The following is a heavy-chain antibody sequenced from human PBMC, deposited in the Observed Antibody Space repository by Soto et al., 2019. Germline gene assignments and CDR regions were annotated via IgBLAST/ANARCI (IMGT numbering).Heavy chain of an antibody. CDR2: INPSGVST. V-gene: IGHV1-46*01. J-gene: IGHJ3*02. CDR3: AGTIAVAGNAFDI. CDR1: GHTFTSYY. D-gene: IGHD6-19*01. Sequence: SVKVSCKASGHTFTSYYMHWVRQAPGQGLEWMGIINPSGVSTSYAQKFQGRVTMTRDTSTSTVYMELSSLRSEDTAVYYCAGTIAVAGNAFDIWGQGTMVTVSS.